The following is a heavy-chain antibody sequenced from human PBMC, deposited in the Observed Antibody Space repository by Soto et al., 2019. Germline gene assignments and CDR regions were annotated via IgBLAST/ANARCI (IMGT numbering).Heavy chain of an antibody. J-gene: IGHJ4*02. CDR1: GYTFTSYY. CDR2: INPSGGST. D-gene: IGHD2-15*01. V-gene: IGHV1-46*01. Sequence: ASVKVSCKASGYTFTSYYMHWVRQAPGQGLEWMGIINPSGGSTSYAQKFQGRVTMTRDTSTSTVYMELSSVTAADTAVYFCARDPGAASFDFWAQGTLVTVSS. CDR3: ARDPGAASFDF.